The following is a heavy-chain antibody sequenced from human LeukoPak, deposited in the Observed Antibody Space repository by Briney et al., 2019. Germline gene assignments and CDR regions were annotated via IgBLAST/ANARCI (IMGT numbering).Heavy chain of an antibody. CDR2: IAGSDTTT. CDR1: GFAFSAYE. CDR3: AKGQVLYYMDV. J-gene: IGHJ6*03. Sequence: GGSLRFSCLASGFAFSAYEMNWVRQAPGKGLEWVSYIAGSDTTTYYADSVKGRFTIFRDNAKNSLYLQMNSLRAEDTALYYCAKGQVLYYMDVWGKGTTVTVSS. V-gene: IGHV3-48*03.